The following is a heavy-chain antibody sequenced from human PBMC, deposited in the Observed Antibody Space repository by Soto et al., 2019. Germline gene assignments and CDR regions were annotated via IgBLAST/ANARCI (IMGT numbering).Heavy chain of an antibody. D-gene: IGHD3-10*01. Sequence: GGSLRLSCAASGFTFSSYAVHWVRQAPGKGLEWVAVISYDGSNKYYADSVKGRFTISRDNSKNTLYLQMNSLRAEDTAVYYCARDLFRTSKGRRWPRDYWGQGTLVTVSS. CDR2: ISYDGSNK. J-gene: IGHJ4*02. V-gene: IGHV3-30-3*01. CDR1: GFTFSSYA. CDR3: ARDLFRTSKGRRWPRDY.